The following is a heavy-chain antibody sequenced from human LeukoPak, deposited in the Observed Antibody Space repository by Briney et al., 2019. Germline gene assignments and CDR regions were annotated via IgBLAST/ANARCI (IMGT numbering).Heavy chain of an antibody. CDR3: ARDHNWNWFDP. Sequence: TLSLTCGVYGGSFSGYYWSWIRQPPGKGLEWIGYIYYSGSTYYNPSLKSRVTISVDTSKNQFSLKLSSVTAADTAVYYCARDHNWNWFDPWGQGTLVTVSS. D-gene: IGHD1-20*01. CDR1: GGSFSGYY. J-gene: IGHJ5*02. V-gene: IGHV4-30-4*08. CDR2: IYYSGST.